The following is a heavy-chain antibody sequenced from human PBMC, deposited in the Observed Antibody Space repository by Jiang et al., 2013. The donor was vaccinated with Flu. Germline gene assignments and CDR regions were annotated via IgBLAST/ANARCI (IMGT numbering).Heavy chain of an antibody. V-gene: IGHV3-53*03. CDR3: TSGYCSGGSCYSADY. Sequence: TISRDNSKNTLYLQMNSLKTEDTAVYYCTSGYCSGGSCYSADYWGQGTLVTVSS. D-gene: IGHD2-15*01. J-gene: IGHJ4*02.